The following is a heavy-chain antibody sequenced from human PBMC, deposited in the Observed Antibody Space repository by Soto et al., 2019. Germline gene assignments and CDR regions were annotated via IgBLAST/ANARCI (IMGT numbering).Heavy chain of an antibody. CDR3: ARHSTAYHYYALGV. Sequence: PSETLSLTCTVSGGSISSSSYYWGWIRQPPGKGLEWIGSMYYSGNTYYNPSLKSRVTVYVDTSKNQFSLKLNSVTAADTAVYFCARHSTAYHYYALGVWGQGTTVTVSS. CDR1: GGSISSSSYY. J-gene: IGHJ6*02. CDR2: MYYSGNT. V-gene: IGHV4-39*01.